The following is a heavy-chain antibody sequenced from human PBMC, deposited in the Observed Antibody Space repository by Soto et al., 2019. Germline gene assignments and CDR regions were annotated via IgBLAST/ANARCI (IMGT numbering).Heavy chain of an antibody. J-gene: IGHJ6*02. D-gene: IGHD3-16*01. V-gene: IGHV1-18*01. Sequence: GASVKVSCKASGYTFTRSGISWVRQAPGQGLEWMGWISTYNGDTNYAQTFQGRVTMTTDTSTSTVYMELRSLKASDTAMYYCARQGMITRPKYGMDVWGQGTTVTVSS. CDR3: ARQGMITRPKYGMDV. CDR1: GYTFTRSG. CDR2: ISTYNGDT.